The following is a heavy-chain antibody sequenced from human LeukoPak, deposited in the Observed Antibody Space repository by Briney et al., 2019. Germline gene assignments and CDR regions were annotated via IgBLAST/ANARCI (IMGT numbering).Heavy chain of an antibody. Sequence: ASVKVSCKVSGYTLTELSMHWVRQAPGKGLEWMGGFDTEDGETIYAQKFQGRATMTEDRSTDTAYMELSSLRSEDTAVYYCATGITAMVDPLRSYWGQGTLVTVSS. CDR3: ATGITAMVDPLRSY. D-gene: IGHD5-18*01. CDR1: GYTLTELS. CDR2: FDTEDGET. V-gene: IGHV1-24*01. J-gene: IGHJ4*02.